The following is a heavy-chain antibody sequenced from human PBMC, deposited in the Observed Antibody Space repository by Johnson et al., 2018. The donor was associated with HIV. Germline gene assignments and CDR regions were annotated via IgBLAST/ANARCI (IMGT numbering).Heavy chain of an antibody. J-gene: IGHJ3*02. CDR3: AREEGAFDI. Sequence: QVQLMESGGGVVQPGRSLRLSCIVSGFTFTSYAMHWVRQAPVKGLEWVAVMWYDGSNKYYADSVKGRFTISRDNSKNTLYLQMSSLRAEDTAVYYCAREEGAFDIWGQGTMVTVSS. CDR2: MWYDGSNK. V-gene: IGHV3-33*08. CDR1: GFTFTSYA.